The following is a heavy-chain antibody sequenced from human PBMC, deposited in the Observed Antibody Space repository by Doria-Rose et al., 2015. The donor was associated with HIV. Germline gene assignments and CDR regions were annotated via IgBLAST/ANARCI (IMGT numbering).Heavy chain of an antibody. CDR3: ARVLSGTYDY. D-gene: IGHD1-26*01. Sequence: QVQLQESGPGLVKPSETLSLTCSVSGGSISHYYWSWIRQPPGKGLEYIGDICDTGSTNYSPSLKSRVSISIDTSKNKFSLRLSSVTAADTAVYYCARVLSGTYDYWGQGTLVTVSS. CDR2: ICDTGST. CDR1: GGSISHYY. V-gene: IGHV4-59*01. J-gene: IGHJ4*02.